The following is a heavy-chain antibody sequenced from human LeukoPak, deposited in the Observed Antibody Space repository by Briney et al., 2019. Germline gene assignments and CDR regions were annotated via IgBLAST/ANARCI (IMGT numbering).Heavy chain of an antibody. CDR1: GFTFSSYA. J-gene: IGHJ4*02. CDR2: ISGSGGST. V-gene: IGHV3-23*01. D-gene: IGHD3-22*01. CDR3: AIPPSYYYDSSGYSWYFDY. Sequence: GGSLRLSCAASGFTFSSYAMSWVRQAPGKGLEWVSAISGSGGSTYYADSAKGRFTISRDNSKNTLYLQMNSLRAEDTAVYYCAIPPSYYYDSSGYSWYFDYWGQGTLVTVSS.